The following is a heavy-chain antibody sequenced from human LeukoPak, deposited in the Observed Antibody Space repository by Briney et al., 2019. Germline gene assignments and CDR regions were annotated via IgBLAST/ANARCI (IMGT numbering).Heavy chain of an antibody. CDR1: GFTFSGFW. V-gene: IGHV3-74*01. Sequence: GGSLRLSCAASGFTFSGFWMHWVRQAPGKGLVWVARIKNDGTSTSYADSVKGRFTISRDNAKNILCLQMNSLRAEDTAMYYCAKSDWFDPWGQGTLVTVSS. J-gene: IGHJ5*02. CDR3: AKSDWFDP. CDR2: IKNDGTST.